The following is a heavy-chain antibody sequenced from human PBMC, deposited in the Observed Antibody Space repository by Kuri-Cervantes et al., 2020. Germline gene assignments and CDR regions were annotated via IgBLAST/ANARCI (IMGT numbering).Heavy chain of an antibody. CDR3: ASWEPSAYYYYGMDV. V-gene: IGHV3-30*03. CDR2: ITYNGNKE. J-gene: IGHJ6*02. Sequence: GQSLKISCAASVFTFSHHGMHWVRQAPGKGLEWVAVITYNGNKELYADSVKGRFTISRDNSKNTLDLQMNSLRAEDTAVYYCASWEPSAYYYYGMDVWGQGNMVTVSS. D-gene: IGHD1-26*01. CDR1: VFTFSHHG.